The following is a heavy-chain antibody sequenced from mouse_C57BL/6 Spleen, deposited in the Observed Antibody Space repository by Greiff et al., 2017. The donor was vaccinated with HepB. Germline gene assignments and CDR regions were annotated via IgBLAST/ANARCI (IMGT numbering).Heavy chain of an antibody. CDR1: GFTFSSYA. CDR2: ISDGGSYT. V-gene: IGHV5-4*01. J-gene: IGHJ4*01. Sequence: DVQLVESGGGLVKPGGSLKLSCAASGFTFSSYAMSWVRQTPEKRLEWVATISDGGSYTYYPDNVKGRFAISRDNAKNNLYLQMSHLKSEDTAMYYCARWSSYYYAMDYWGQGTSVTVSS. CDR3: ARWSSYYYAMDY.